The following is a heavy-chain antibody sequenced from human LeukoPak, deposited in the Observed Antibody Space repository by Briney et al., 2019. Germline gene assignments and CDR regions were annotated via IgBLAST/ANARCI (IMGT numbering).Heavy chain of an antibody. CDR3: GYDY. J-gene: IGHJ4*02. CDR2: IKNDGSGT. Sequence: GGSLRLSCAASGFTFSSYWMHWVRQAPGKGLVWVSRIKNDGSGTTYADSVKGRFTISRDNAKNTLYLQMNSLRAEDTAVYYCGYDYWGQGTLVTVSS. V-gene: IGHV3-74*01. CDR1: GFTFSSYW.